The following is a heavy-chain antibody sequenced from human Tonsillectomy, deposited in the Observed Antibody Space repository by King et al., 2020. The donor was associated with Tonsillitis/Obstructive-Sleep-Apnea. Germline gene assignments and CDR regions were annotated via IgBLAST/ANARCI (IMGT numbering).Heavy chain of an antibody. CDR2: INETGGT. J-gene: IGHJ6*02. CDR3: ARGSYNYNAMDV. V-gene: IGHV4-34*01. CDR1: GGSFSGYY. Sequence: VQLQQWGAGLLKPSETLSLTCAVYGGSFSGYYWSCIRQHPGKGLEWIGEINETGGTNYNPSLRSRVTIAVDTSKKQLSLNLSSATAADTAVYYCARGSYNYNAMDVWGQGTTVTVSS.